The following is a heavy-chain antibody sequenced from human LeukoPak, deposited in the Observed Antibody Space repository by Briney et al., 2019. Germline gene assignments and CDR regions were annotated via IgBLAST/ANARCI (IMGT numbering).Heavy chain of an antibody. CDR1: GGTFSSYA. Sequence: SVKVSCKASGGTFSSYAISWVRQAPGQGLEWMGGIIPIFGTANYAQKFQGRVTITADESTSTAYMELSSLRSEDTAVYYCAKDNRRHYTSGPNPDSLHWGQGALVTVSS. CDR3: AKDNRRHYTSGPNPDSLH. CDR2: IIPIFGTA. D-gene: IGHD6-19*01. V-gene: IGHV1-69*13. J-gene: IGHJ4*02.